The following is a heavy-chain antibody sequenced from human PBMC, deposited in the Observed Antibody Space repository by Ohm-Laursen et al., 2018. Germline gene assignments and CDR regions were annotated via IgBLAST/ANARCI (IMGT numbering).Heavy chain of an antibody. CDR3: ASYYGGYEP. V-gene: IGHV3-53*01. CDR1: GFSVSTNY. J-gene: IGHJ5*02. D-gene: IGHD4-23*01. Sequence: SLRLSCTASGFSVSTNYMNWARQAPGKGLEWVSEIDRGGNGYYAESVKGRFTISRDNSKNTLYLQMNNLRAEDSAVYYCASYYGGYEPWGQGTLVTVSS. CDR2: IDRGGNG.